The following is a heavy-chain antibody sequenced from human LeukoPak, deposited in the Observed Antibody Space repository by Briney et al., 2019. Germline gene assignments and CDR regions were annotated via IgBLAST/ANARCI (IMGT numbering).Heavy chain of an antibody. CDR1: GGTFSSYA. Sequence: SVKVSCKASGGTFSSYAISWVRQAPGQGLEWMGGIIPIFGTANYAQKFQGRVTITADKSTSTAYMELSSLRSEDTAVYYCASSRNRNYYYYYMDVWGKGTTVTVSS. V-gene: IGHV1-69*06. CDR3: ASSRNRNYYYYYMDV. J-gene: IGHJ6*03. CDR2: IIPIFGTA.